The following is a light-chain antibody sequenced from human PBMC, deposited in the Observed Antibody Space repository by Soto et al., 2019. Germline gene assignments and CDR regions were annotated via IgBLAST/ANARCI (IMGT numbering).Light chain of an antibody. J-gene: IGKJ2*01. V-gene: IGKV3-11*02. CDR1: QDVSIF. CDR2: DAS. CDR3: QQRSTWLYT. Sequence: EILLAQSPATLSLSPGERATLSCKASQDVSIFLAWYQQKPGQAPRLLFHDASNRATGVPARFSGSGSGRDFTLTITSLEPEDFAVYYCQQRSTWLYTFGQGTKLEV.